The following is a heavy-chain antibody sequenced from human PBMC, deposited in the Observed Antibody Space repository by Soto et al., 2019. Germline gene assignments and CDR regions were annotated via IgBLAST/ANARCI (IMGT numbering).Heavy chain of an antibody. J-gene: IGHJ4*02. CDR1: GGSISSYY. V-gene: IGHV4-59*08. D-gene: IGHD3-10*01. CDR2: IYYSGST. Sequence: SETLSLTCTVSGGSISSYYWSWIRQPPGKGLEWIGYIYYSGSTNYNPSLKSRVTISVDTSKNQFSLKLSSVTAADTAVYYCVRLGDGYFDYWAREPWSPSPQ. CDR3: VRLGDGYFDY.